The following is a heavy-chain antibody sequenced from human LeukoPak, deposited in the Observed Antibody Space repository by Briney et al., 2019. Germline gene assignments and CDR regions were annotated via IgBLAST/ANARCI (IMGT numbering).Heavy chain of an antibody. Sequence: GGSLRLSCAASGFIFSSYGMHWVRQAPGQGLEWVAVIWYDGSNKYYADSVKGRFTISRDNSKNTLYLQVNSLRAEDTAVYYCTRDGLHTAHFDYWGQGTLVTVSS. CDR2: IWYDGSNK. CDR1: GFIFSSYG. V-gene: IGHV3-33*01. D-gene: IGHD5-18*01. CDR3: TRDGLHTAHFDY. J-gene: IGHJ4*02.